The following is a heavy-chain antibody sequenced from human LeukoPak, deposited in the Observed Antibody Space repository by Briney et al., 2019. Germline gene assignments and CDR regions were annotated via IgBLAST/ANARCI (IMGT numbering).Heavy chain of an antibody. J-gene: IGHJ4*02. Sequence: GGSLRLSCAASGFTFSSYAMSWVRQAPGKGLEWVSAISGSGGSTYYADSVKGRFTISRDNSKNTLYLQMNSLRAEDTAVYYCAKDGEGYSSSWYGYWGQGTLVTVSS. CDR3: AKDGEGYSSSWYGY. V-gene: IGHV3-23*01. CDR1: GFTFSSYA. CDR2: ISGSGGST. D-gene: IGHD6-13*01.